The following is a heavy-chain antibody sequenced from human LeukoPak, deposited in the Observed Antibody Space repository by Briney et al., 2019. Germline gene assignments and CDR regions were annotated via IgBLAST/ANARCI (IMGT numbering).Heavy chain of an antibody. Sequence: GGSLRLSCAASGFTFSSYGMHWVRQAPCKGLEWVAFIRYDGSNKYYADSVKGRFTISRDNSKNTLYLQMNSLRAEDTAVYYCAKDPTGRFPSVDDAFDIWGQGTMVTVSS. CDR2: IRYDGSNK. CDR3: AKDPTGRFPSVDDAFDI. D-gene: IGHD3-3*01. CDR1: GFTFSSYG. J-gene: IGHJ3*02. V-gene: IGHV3-30*02.